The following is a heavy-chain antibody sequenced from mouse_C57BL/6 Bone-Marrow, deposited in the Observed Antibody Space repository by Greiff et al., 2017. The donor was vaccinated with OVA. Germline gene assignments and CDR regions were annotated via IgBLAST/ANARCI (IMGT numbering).Heavy chain of an antibody. Sequence: QVQLQQPGAELVKPGASVKLSCKASGYTFTSYWMHWVKQRPGRGLEWIGRIDPNSGGTKYNEKFKSKATLTVDKPSSTAYMQLSSLTSEDSAVYDCRITTVVATNYFDYWGQGTTLTVSS. D-gene: IGHD1-1*01. V-gene: IGHV1-72*01. CDR1: GYTFTSYW. J-gene: IGHJ2*01. CDR3: RITTVVATNYFDY. CDR2: IDPNSGGT.